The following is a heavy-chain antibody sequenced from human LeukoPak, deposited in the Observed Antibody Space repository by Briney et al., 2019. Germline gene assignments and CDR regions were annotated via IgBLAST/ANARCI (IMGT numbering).Heavy chain of an antibody. J-gene: IGHJ4*02. CDR3: ARDLITYYDSSGSYYFDY. D-gene: IGHD3-22*01. V-gene: IGHV1-2*02. Sequence: ASVKVSCKASGFTFTGYYMHWVRQAPGQGLEWMGWINPNSGGTNYAQKFQGRVTMTRDTSISTAYMELSRLRSDDTAVYYCARDLITYYDSSGSYYFDYWGQGTLVTVSS. CDR1: GFTFTGYY. CDR2: INPNSGGT.